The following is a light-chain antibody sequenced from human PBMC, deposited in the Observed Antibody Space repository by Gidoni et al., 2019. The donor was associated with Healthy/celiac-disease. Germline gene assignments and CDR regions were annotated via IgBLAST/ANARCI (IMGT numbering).Light chain of an antibody. CDR2: AAS. CDR1: QSISSY. CDR3: QQSYSTLLT. V-gene: IGKV1-39*01. Sequence: DIQMTQSPSSLSASVGDRVTITCRASQSISSYLNWYQQKPGKAPKLLIYAASSLQSGVPARFSGRGSGTDVTLTISSLQPEDFATYYCQQSYSTLLTFGGXTKVEIK. J-gene: IGKJ4*01.